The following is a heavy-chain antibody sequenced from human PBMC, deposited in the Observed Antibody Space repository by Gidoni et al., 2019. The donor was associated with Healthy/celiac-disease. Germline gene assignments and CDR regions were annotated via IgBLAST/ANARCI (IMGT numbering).Heavy chain of an antibody. Sequence: QTQLVQSGPEVKKPGTSVKVSCKASGFTFTSSAMQWVRQARGQRLEWIGWIVVGSGNTNYAQKFQERVTITRDMSTSTAYMELSSLRSEDTAVYYCAANSAAAGTLYYFDYWGQGTLVTVSS. V-gene: IGHV1-58*02. CDR2: IVVGSGNT. CDR3: AANSAAAGTLYYFDY. CDR1: GFTFTSSA. J-gene: IGHJ4*02. D-gene: IGHD6-13*01.